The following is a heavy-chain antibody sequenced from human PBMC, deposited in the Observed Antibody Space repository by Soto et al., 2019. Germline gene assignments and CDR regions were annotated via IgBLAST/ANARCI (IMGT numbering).Heavy chain of an antibody. D-gene: IGHD1-26*01. CDR2: INAGNGNT. J-gene: IGHJ4*02. V-gene: IGHV1-3*01. Sequence: ASVKVSCKASGYTFTSYAMHWVRQAPGQRLEWMGWINAGNGNTKYSQKFQGRVTITRDTSASTAYMELSSLRSEDTAVYYCARARHIVGATSPLFDYWGQGTLVTVS. CDR1: GYTFTSYA. CDR3: ARARHIVGATSPLFDY.